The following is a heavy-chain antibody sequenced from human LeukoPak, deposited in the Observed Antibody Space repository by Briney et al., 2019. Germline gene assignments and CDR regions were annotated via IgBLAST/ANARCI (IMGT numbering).Heavy chain of an antibody. CDR3: ARDRSGSGYHYDSCAYSF. D-gene: IGHD3-22*01. Sequence: GGSLRLTCDASGSTFSDSYTSWIRQAPGKGLEWVAYISSSSTYTNYADSVKGRFTISRDNAKNSLYLQMNRLRDDDTAVYFCARDRSGSGYHYDSCAYSFWGQGTLVTVSS. V-gene: IGHV3-11*05. J-gene: IGHJ4*02. CDR1: GSTFSDSY. CDR2: ISSSSTYT.